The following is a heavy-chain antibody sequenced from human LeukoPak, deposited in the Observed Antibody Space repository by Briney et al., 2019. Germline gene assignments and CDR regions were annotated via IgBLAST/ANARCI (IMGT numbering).Heavy chain of an antibody. D-gene: IGHD6-13*01. J-gene: IGHJ4*02. CDR1: GYTLSSYG. CDR3: ARARGGQQLVHYDY. Sequence: GASVKVSCKAFGYTLSSYGIIWVRQVPGQGLEWMGWISANNGNTNYAQKIQGRVTMTTDTSTSTAYMELRSLRSDDTAVYYCARARGGQQLVHYDYWGQGTLVTVSS. CDR2: ISANNGNT. V-gene: IGHV1-18*04.